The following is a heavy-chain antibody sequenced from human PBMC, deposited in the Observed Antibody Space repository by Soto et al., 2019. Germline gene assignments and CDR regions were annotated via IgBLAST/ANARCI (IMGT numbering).Heavy chain of an antibody. CDR1: GFTFSSNS. CDR2: ISSSSSYI. D-gene: IGHD5-18*01. CDR3: ARDGYSYGPYYYYGMDV. J-gene: IGHJ6*02. V-gene: IGHV3-21*01. Sequence: EVQLVESGGGLVKPGGSLRLSCAASGFTFSSNSMNWVRQAPGKGLEWVSSISSSSSYIYYADSVKGRFTISRDNAKNSLYLQMNSLRAEDTAVYYCARDGYSYGPYYYYGMDVWGQGTTVTVSS.